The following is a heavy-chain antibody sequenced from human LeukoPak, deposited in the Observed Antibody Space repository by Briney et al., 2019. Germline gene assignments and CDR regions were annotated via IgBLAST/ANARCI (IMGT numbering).Heavy chain of an antibody. CDR2: INPNSGGT. V-gene: IGHV1-2*02. CDR3: ARMDRYYDSSGSFDY. Sequence: ASVKVSCKTSGYTFTGYYMHWVRQAPGQGLEWMGWINPNSGGTNYAQKFQGRVTMTRDTSISTAYMELSSLRSDDTAVYYCARMDRYYDSSGSFDYWGQGTLVTVSS. J-gene: IGHJ4*02. CDR1: GYTFTGYY. D-gene: IGHD3-22*01.